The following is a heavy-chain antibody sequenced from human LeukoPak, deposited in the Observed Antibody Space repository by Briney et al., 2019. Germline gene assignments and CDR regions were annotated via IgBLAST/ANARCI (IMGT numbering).Heavy chain of an antibody. J-gene: IGHJ4*02. CDR3: ARPPYSSGWYYFDY. D-gene: IGHD6-19*01. CDR1: VGSLSSSSYY. V-gene: IGHV4-39*01. CDR2: IYYSGST. Sequence: SETLSLTCTVSVGSLSSSSYYWGWIRQPPGKGLECIGSIYYSGSTYYNPSLKSRVTISVDTSKNQFSLKLSSVTAADTAVYYCARPPYSSGWYYFDYWGQGTLVTVSS.